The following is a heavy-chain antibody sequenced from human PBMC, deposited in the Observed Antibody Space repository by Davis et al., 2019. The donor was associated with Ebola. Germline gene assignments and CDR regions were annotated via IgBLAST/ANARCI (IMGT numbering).Heavy chain of an antibody. CDR2: IKQDGSEK. V-gene: IGHV3-7*01. D-gene: IGHD3-10*01. Sequence: PGGSLRLSCAASGFTFSSYWMSWVRQAPGKGLEWVANIKQDGSEKYYVDSVKGRFTISRDNAKNSLYLQMNSLRAEDTAVYYCARHRVLEVRGVILYYGMDVWGQGTTVTVSS. CDR1: GFTFSSYW. CDR3: ARHRVLEVRGVILYYGMDV. J-gene: IGHJ6*02.